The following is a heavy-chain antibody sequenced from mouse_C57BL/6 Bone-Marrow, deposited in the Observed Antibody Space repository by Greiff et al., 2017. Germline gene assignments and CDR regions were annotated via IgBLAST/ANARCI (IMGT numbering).Heavy chain of an antibody. J-gene: IGHJ3*01. Sequence: EVMLVESGGGLVKPGGSLKLSCAASGFTFSDYGMHWVRQAPEKGLEWVAYISSGSSTIYYADTVKGRFTISRDNAKNTLFLQMTSLRSEDTAMYYCARGYSNYFAWFADWGQGTLVTVSA. CDR2: ISSGSSTI. D-gene: IGHD2-5*01. V-gene: IGHV5-17*01. CDR1: GFTFSDYG. CDR3: ARGYSNYFAWFAD.